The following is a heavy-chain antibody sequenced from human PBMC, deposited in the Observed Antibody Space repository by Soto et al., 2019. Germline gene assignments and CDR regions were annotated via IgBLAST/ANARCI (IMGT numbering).Heavy chain of an antibody. CDR1: GFTFSLYG. CDR3: AKVFYPFEVATYGMDV. D-gene: IGHD3-9*01. J-gene: IGHJ6*02. CDR2: ISCDGSKK. Sequence: GGSLRLSCSASGFTFSLYGMHWVRQTPGKGLEWVASISCDGSKKYYTDSVKGRFTISRDNSKNTLYLQVNSLRPEDTSVYYCAKVFYPFEVATYGMDVWGQGTTVTVSS. V-gene: IGHV3-30*18.